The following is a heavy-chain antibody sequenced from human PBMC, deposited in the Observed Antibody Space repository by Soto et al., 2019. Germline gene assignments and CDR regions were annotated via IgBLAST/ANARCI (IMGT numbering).Heavy chain of an antibody. Sequence: ASVKVSCKASGYTFTGYYMHWVRQAPGQGLEWMGWINPNSGGTNYAQKFQGWVTMTRDTSISTAYMELSRLRSDDTAVYYCARGEIVSEDYYYYGMDAWGQGTTVTVSS. J-gene: IGHJ6*02. CDR1: GYTFTGYY. D-gene: IGHD2-15*01. CDR3: ARGEIVSEDYYYYGMDA. CDR2: INPNSGGT. V-gene: IGHV1-2*04.